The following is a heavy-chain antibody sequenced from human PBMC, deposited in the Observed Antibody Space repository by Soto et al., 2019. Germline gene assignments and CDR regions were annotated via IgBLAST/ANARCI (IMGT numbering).Heavy chain of an antibody. J-gene: IGHJ3*02. D-gene: IGHD2-15*01. Sequence: PSETLSLTCAVYGGSFSGYYWSWIRQPPGKGLEWIGEINHSGSTNYNPSLKSRVTISVDTSKNQFSLKLSSVTAADTAVYYCVPRPYCSGGSCYRDAFDIWGQGTMVTVSS. CDR2: INHSGST. V-gene: IGHV4-34*01. CDR3: VPRPYCSGGSCYRDAFDI. CDR1: GGSFSGYY.